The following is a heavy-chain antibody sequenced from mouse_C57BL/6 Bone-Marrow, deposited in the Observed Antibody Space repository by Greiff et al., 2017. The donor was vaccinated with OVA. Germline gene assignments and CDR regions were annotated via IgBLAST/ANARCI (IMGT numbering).Heavy chain of an antibody. Sequence: EVKLVESGGGLVQSGRSLRLSCATSGFTFSDFYMEWVRQAPGKGLEWIAASRNKANDYTTEYSASVKGRFIVSRDTSQSILYLQMNALRAEDTAIYYGARDAGATGPFAYWGQGTLVTVSA. CDR3: ARDAGATGPFAY. CDR2: SRNKANDYTT. V-gene: IGHV7-1*01. J-gene: IGHJ3*01. CDR1: GFTFSDFY. D-gene: IGHD4-1*01.